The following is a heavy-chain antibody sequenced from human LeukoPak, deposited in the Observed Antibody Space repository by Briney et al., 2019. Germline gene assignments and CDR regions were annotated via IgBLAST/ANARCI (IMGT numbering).Heavy chain of an antibody. J-gene: IGHJ6*02. CDR1: GGSISSGGYF. D-gene: IGHD3-3*01. V-gene: IGHV4-31*03. Sequence: SETLSLTCTVSGGSISSGGYFLTWSRQHPGKGLEWIVYIYYSVSTYYNPSLKSRVTISADTSKNQFSLKLSSVTAADTAVYHCARAPFWSGYDPYGMDVWGQGTSVTVSS. CDR3: ARAPFWSGYDPYGMDV. CDR2: IYYSVST.